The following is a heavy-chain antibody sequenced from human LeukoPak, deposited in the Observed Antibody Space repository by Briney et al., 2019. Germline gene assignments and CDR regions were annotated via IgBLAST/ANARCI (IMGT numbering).Heavy chain of an antibody. CDR3: AKEKRRTFSNYYFDY. D-gene: IGHD1-1*01. CDR1: GFTFSSYS. Sequence: GGSLRLSCAASGFTFSSYSMNWVRQAPGKGLEWVSYISSSSSTTYYADSVKGRFTISRDNAKNSLYLQMNSLRAEDTAVYYCAKEKRRTFSNYYFDYWGQGTLVTVSS. CDR2: ISSSSSTT. V-gene: IGHV3-48*01. J-gene: IGHJ4*02.